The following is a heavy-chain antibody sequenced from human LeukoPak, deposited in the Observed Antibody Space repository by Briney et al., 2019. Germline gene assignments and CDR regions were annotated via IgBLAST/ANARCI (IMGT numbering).Heavy chain of an antibody. CDR2: IYYSGST. CDR3: ARGGRGMTTVTP. D-gene: IGHD4-11*01. CDR1: GGSISSYY. Sequence: SSETLSLTCTVSGGSISSYYWSWIRQPPGKGLEWIGYIYYSGSTNYNPSLKSRVTISVDTSKNQFSLKLSSVTAADTAVYYCARGGRGMTTVTPWGQGTLVTVSS. J-gene: IGHJ5*02. V-gene: IGHV4-59*01.